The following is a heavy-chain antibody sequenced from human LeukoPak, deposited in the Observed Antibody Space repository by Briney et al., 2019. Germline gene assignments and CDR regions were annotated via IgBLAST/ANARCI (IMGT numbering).Heavy chain of an antibody. J-gene: IGHJ4*02. Sequence: RPSETLSLTCTVSGGSISSYYWSWIRQPAGKGLEWIGRIYTSGSTNYNPSLKSRVTMSVDTSKNQFSLKLSSVTAADTAVYYCARGFYKARRNTMIVVLDYWGQGTLVTVSS. CDR3: ARGFYKARRNTMIVVLDY. CDR1: GGSISSYY. CDR2: IYTSGST. V-gene: IGHV4-4*07. D-gene: IGHD3-22*01.